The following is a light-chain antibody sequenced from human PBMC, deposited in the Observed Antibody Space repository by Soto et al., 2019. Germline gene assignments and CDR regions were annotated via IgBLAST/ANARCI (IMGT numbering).Light chain of an antibody. CDR3: QHYGNSPLYT. J-gene: IGKJ2*01. CDR2: GAS. Sequence: EIVLTQSPGTLSLSPGERATLSCRASQSVTSSFLAWYQQKPGQAPRLLIYGASSRATGLPDRFSGSGSGTDFTLTISRLEPEDFAVYYCQHYGNSPLYTFGQGTKLEIK. CDR1: QSVTSSF. V-gene: IGKV3-20*01.